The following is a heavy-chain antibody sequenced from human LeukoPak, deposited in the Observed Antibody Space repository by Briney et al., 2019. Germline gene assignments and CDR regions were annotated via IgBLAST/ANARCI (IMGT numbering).Heavy chain of an antibody. CDR3: ARGSLVLGIAAAGTFYYYGMDV. J-gene: IGHJ6*02. CDR2: INPNSGGT. CDR1: GYTFTGYY. V-gene: IGHV1-2*02. Sequence: GASVKVSCKGSGYTFTGYYMHWVRQAPGQGLEWMGWINPNSGGTNYAQKFQGRVTMTRDTSISTAYMELSRLRSDDTAVYYCARGSLVLGIAAAGTFYYYGMDVWGQGTTVTVSS. D-gene: IGHD6-13*01.